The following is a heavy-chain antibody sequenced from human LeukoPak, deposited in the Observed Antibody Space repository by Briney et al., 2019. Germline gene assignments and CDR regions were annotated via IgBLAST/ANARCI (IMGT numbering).Heavy chain of an antibody. CDR1: GFTFSSYW. CDR3: VKDSRVRSSGWYGDY. J-gene: IGHJ4*02. Sequence: GGSLRLSCAASGFTFSSYWMHWVRQAPGKGLVWVSRINSDGSSTSYADSVKGRFTISRDNAKNTLYLQMNSLRAEDTAVYYCVKDSRVRSSGWYGDYWGQGTLVTVSS. CDR2: INSDGSST. V-gene: IGHV3-74*01. D-gene: IGHD6-19*01.